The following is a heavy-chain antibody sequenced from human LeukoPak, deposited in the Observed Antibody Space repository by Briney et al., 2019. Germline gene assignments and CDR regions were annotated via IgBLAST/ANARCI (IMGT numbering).Heavy chain of an antibody. D-gene: IGHD5/OR15-5a*01. CDR2: IYYTGST. Sequence: SETLSLTCTVSGASISSSLWTWIRQSPGKGLEWLAYIYYTGSTNLNPSLKSRLTISVDTSKNQFSLRLSSVTAADTAIYYCARRMTVSATNWFDPWGQGTLVTVSS. CDR1: GASISSSL. V-gene: IGHV4-59*01. CDR3: ARRMTVSATNWFDP. J-gene: IGHJ5*02.